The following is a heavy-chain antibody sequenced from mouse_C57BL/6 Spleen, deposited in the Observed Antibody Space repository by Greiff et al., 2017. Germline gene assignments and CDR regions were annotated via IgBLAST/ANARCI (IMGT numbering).Heavy chain of an antibody. CDR3: TREGYYGSSSYFGD. CDR2: ISSGGDYT. CDR1: GFTFTSYA. V-gene: IGHV5-9-1*02. J-gene: IGHJ2*01. Sequence: EVLLLESGAGLVKPGASLKLSCAASGFTFTSYAMSWVHQTPEQRLEWVAYISSGGDYTNYADTVKGQITISRDNSCNTPYLQLSSLKSEDTAVYYCTREGYYGSSSYFGDWGQGTTLTVSS. D-gene: IGHD1-1*01.